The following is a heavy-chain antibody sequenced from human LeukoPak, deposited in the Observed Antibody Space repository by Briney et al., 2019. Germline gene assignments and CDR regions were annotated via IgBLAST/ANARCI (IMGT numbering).Heavy chain of an antibody. D-gene: IGHD3-22*01. J-gene: IGHJ4*02. CDR1: GFTFSTYW. CDR2: IKQDGSEK. V-gene: IGHV3-7*01. CDR3: ARESSGYYGPFDY. Sequence: GGSLRLSCAASGFTFSTYWMSWVRQAPGKGLEWVASIKQDGSEKYYVDSVKGRFTISRGNANNSLYLQMNSLRAEDTAVYYCARESSGYYGPFDYWGQGTLVTVSS.